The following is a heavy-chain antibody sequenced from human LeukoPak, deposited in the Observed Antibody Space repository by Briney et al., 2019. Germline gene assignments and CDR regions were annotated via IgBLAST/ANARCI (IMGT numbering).Heavy chain of an antibody. CDR3: VATRNGYNSCDY. CDR2: ISSRINII. Sequence: PGGSLRLSCAASGLTFSSYSMNWVRQAPGKGLEWVSYISSRINIIYYAESVKGRFTISRDNAQNSLYLQMNSLRDDDTAVYYCVATRNGYNSCDYWGQGALVTVSS. CDR1: GLTFSSYS. J-gene: IGHJ4*02. D-gene: IGHD5-24*01. V-gene: IGHV3-48*02.